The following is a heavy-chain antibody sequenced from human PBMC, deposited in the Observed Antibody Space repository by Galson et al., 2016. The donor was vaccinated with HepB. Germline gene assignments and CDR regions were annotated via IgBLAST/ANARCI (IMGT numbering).Heavy chain of an antibody. CDR3: AKVIVPTAMMSYLVND. CDR2: ISYDGSNK. J-gene: IGHJ4*02. CDR1: GFTFINYA. D-gene: IGHD2-2*01. V-gene: IGHV3-30-3*01. Sequence: SLRLSCAASGFTFINYAIHWVRQAPGKGLEWVAVISYDGSNKYYADSVKGRFTISRDNSKNTLYLQMNSLRAEDTAVYYCAKVIVPTAMMSYLVNDWGQGTLVIVSS.